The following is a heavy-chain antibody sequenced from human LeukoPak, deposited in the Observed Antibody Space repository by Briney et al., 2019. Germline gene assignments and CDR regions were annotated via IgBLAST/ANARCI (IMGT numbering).Heavy chain of an antibody. CDR1: GGSISSYY. J-gene: IGHJ6*02. CDR2: IYYSGST. Sequence: TSETLSLTCTVSGGSISSYYWSWIRQPPGKGLEWIGYIYYSGSTNYNPSLKSRVTISVDTSKNQFSLKLSSVTAADTAVYYCARDRSSSGYYGMDVWGQGTTVTVSS. D-gene: IGHD2/OR15-2a*01. CDR3: ARDRSSSGYYGMDV. V-gene: IGHV4-59*01.